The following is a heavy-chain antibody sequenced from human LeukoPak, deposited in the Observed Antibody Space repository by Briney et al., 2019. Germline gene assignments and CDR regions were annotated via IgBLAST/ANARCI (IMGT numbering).Heavy chain of an antibody. CDR1: GYSFTSYW. Sequence: GESLKISCKGSGYSFTSYWIGWVRQMPGKGLEWMGIVYPLDSRIKYSPSFQGQVTISADKSINTAYLQWSSLKASDTAIYYCARHTALAVPGHDAFDVWGQGTLVTVSS. D-gene: IGHD6-19*01. J-gene: IGHJ3*01. V-gene: IGHV5-51*01. CDR3: ARHTALAVPGHDAFDV. CDR2: VYPLDSRI.